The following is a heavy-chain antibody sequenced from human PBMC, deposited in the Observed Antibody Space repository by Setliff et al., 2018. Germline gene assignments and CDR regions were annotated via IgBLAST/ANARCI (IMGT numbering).Heavy chain of an antibody. Sequence: GGSLRLSCAASGFTFSSCGMHWVRQAPGKGLEWVAVIWYDGSNKYYADSVKGRFTISRDNSKNTLFLQMNSLRAEDTAVYYCARGDTIFGVIINSIGGRYFDYWGQGTLVTVSS. D-gene: IGHD3-3*01. CDR3: ARGDTIFGVIINSIGGRYFDY. CDR2: IWYDGSNK. V-gene: IGHV3-33*01. CDR1: GFTFSSCG. J-gene: IGHJ4*02.